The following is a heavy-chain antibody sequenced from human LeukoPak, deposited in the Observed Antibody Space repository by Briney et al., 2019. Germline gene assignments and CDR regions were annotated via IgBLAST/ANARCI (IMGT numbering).Heavy chain of an antibody. J-gene: IGHJ4*02. CDR2: ISYDGSNK. D-gene: IGHD5-18*01. CDR1: GFTFSSYG. V-gene: IGHV3-30*18. CDR3: AKDKQLWLLFDY. Sequence: GGSLRLSCAASGFTFSSYGMHWVRQAPGKGLEWVAVISYDGSNKYYADSVKGRFTISRDNSKNTLYLQMNSLRAEDTAVYYCAKDKQLWLLFDYWGQGTLVTVSS.